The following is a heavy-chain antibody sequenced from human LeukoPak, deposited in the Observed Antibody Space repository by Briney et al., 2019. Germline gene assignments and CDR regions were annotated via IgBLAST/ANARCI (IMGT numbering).Heavy chain of an antibody. CDR1: EFFVSDNY. J-gene: IGHJ4*02. CDR3: AKDRSGVRGVTFDY. D-gene: IGHD3-10*01. CDR2: IYGAGNT. Sequence: DPGGSLRLSCAASEFFVSDNYMAWVRQAQGKGLEWLSVIYGAGNTYYADSVKGRFTISRDNSKNTLYLQMNSLRAEDTAVYYCAKDRSGVRGVTFDYWGQGTLVTVSS. V-gene: IGHV3-53*01.